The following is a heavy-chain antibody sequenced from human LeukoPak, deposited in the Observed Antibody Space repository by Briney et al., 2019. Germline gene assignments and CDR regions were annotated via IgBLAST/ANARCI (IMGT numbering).Heavy chain of an antibody. CDR3: ATNLSWFDP. D-gene: IGHD3-16*01. Sequence: PGGSLRLSCAASGFTFSSYAMHWVRQAPGKGLEWVAVISYDGSNKYYADSVKGRFTISRDNSKNTLYLQMNSLRAEDTAVYYCATNLSWFDPWGQGTLVTVSS. CDR2: ISYDGSNK. CDR1: GFTFSSYA. J-gene: IGHJ5*02. V-gene: IGHV3-30-3*01.